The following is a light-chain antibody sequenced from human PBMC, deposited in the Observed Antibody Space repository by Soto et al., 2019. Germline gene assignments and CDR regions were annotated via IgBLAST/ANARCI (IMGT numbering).Light chain of an antibody. J-gene: IGLJ1*01. Sequence: QSVLTQPASVSGSPGEWITISCTGTSSDVGGYNYVSWYQQHPGKAPKLMIYDVSNRTSGVSNRFSGSKSGNTASLTISGLQAEDEADYYCSSYTRSSTLENVSGTGTKVTV. V-gene: IGLV2-14*01. CDR1: SSDVGGYNY. CDR2: DVS. CDR3: SSYTRSSTLENV.